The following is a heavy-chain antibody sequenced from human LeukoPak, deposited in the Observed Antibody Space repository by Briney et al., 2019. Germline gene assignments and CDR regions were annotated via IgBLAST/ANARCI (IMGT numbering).Heavy chain of an antibody. Sequence: AASVKVSCKASGGTFSSYAISWVRQAPGQGLEWMGGIIPIFGTANYAQKFQGRVTITADKSTSTAYMELSSLRSEDTAVYYCASRPDYSGSYRFGFDYWGQGTLVTVSS. CDR2: IIPIFGTA. CDR3: ASRPDYSGSYRFGFDY. CDR1: GGTFSSYA. V-gene: IGHV1-69*06. D-gene: IGHD1-26*01. J-gene: IGHJ4*02.